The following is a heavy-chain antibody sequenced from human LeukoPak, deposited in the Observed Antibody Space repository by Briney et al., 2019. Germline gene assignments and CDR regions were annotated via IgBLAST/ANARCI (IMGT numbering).Heavy chain of an antibody. CDR1: GGTFSSYA. CDR3: ARGLRGRSPHAFDI. CDR2: MNPNSGNT. J-gene: IGHJ3*02. V-gene: IGHV1-8*03. Sequence: GASVKVSCKASGGTFSSYAISWVRQAPGQGLEWMGWMNPNSGNTGYAQKFQGRVTITRNTSISTAYMELSSLRSEDTAVYYCARGLRGRSPHAFDIWGQGTMVTVSS.